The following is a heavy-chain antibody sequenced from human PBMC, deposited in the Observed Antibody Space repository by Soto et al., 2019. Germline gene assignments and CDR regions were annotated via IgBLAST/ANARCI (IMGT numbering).Heavy chain of an antibody. V-gene: IGHV1-3*04. CDR3: ARDTDLTLVTTLDY. Sequence: APVKGSCEASGYTFKSYQICWVHQSPGQRLECMGWINISNGNTEYAQNFQGRVTMTRDTSASTAYMELSSLRSEDTAVYYCARDTDLTLVTTLDYWGQGTPVTVS. D-gene: IGHD4-17*01. CDR2: INISNGNT. CDR1: GYTFKSYQ. J-gene: IGHJ4*02.